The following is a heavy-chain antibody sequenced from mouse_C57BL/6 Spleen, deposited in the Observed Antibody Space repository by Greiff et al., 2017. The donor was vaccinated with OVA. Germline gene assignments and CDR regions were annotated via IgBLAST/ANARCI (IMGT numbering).Heavy chain of an antibody. V-gene: IGHV2-6-1*01. CDR1: GFSLTSYG. Sequence: QVQLQQSGPGLVAPSQSLSITCTVPGFSLTSYGVHWVRQPPGKGLEWLVVIWSDGSTNYNSDLKSRLSISKDNSKSQVFLKMNSLQTDDTAMYYCAKHPHSYYYAMDYWGQGTSVTVSS. CDR2: IWSDGST. J-gene: IGHJ4*01. CDR3: AKHPHSYYYAMDY.